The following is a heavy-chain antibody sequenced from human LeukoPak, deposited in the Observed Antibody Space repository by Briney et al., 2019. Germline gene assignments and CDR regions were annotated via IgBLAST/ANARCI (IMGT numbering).Heavy chain of an antibody. V-gene: IGHV4-34*01. D-gene: IGHD6-13*01. J-gene: IGHJ4*02. CDR3: ARVLGKYSSSWYY. CDR1: GGSFSRYS. Sequence: PSETLSLTCAVYGGSFSRYSWSWIRQPPGKGLEWIGEINHSGSTNYNPSLKGRVTISVDTSKNQFSPKLRSVTAADTAVYYCARVLGKYSSSWYYWGPGTLVTVSS. CDR2: INHSGST.